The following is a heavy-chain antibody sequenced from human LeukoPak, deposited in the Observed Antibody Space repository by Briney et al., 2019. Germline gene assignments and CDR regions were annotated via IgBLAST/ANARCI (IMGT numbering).Heavy chain of an antibody. CDR1: PFALSSNW. CDR2: IRSSTSTI. Sequence: GGSLRLSRVASPFALSSNWMSWVRQAPGQGLEWVSYIRSSTSTIYYADSVKGRFTISRDNAKNSLYLQMNSLRDEDTPVYYCARDLGLIWFGELGDAFDIWGQGTMVTVSS. J-gene: IGHJ3*02. D-gene: IGHD3-10*01. V-gene: IGHV3-48*02. CDR3: ARDLGLIWFGELGDAFDI.